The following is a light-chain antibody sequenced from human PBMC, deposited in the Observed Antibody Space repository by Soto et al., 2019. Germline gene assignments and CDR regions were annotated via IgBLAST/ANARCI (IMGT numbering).Light chain of an antibody. J-gene: IGKJ4*01. V-gene: IGKV3-11*01. CDR1: QSVSGY. CDR3: QQRSNWPST. Sequence: EIVLTQSPATLSLSPGERATLSCRASQSVSGYLAWYQQQPGQAPRLLMYDASNRATGIPARFSGSGSGTVFPLPIRRLEPEDFALYYCQQRSNWPSTFGGGTKVEIK. CDR2: DAS.